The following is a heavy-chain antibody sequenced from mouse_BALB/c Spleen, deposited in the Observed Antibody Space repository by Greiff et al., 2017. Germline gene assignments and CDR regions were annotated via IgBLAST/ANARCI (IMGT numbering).Heavy chain of an antibody. CDR1: GFTFSSYA. Sequence: DVKLVESGGGLVKPGGSLKLSCAASGFTFSSYAMSWVRQSPEKRLEWVAEISSGGSYTYYPDTVTGRFTISRDNAKNTLYLEMSSLRSEDTAMYYCARGGAGGYGNSYYFDYWGQGTTLTVSS. V-gene: IGHV5-9-4*01. D-gene: IGHD2-10*02. J-gene: IGHJ2*01. CDR2: ISSGGSYT. CDR3: ARGGAGGYGNSYYFDY.